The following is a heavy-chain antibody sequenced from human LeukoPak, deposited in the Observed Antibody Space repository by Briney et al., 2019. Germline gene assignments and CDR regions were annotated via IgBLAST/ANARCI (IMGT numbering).Heavy chain of an antibody. D-gene: IGHD3-9*01. J-gene: IGHJ4*02. Sequence: PGRSLRLSCAASGFTFSSYSMNWVRQAPGKGLEWVSSISSSSSYIYYADSVKGRFTISRDNAKNSLYLQMNSLRAEDTAVYYCARPSASTGLYDFDYWGQGTLVTVSS. V-gene: IGHV3-21*01. CDR1: GFTFSSYS. CDR2: ISSSSSYI. CDR3: ARPSASTGLYDFDY.